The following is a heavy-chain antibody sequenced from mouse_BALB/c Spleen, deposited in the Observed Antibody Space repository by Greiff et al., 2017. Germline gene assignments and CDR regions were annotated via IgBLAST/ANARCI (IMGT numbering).Heavy chain of an antibody. Sequence: VQLVESGPGLVAPSQSLSITCTVSGFSLTSYGVHWVRQPPGKGLEWLGVIWAGGSTNYNSALMSRLSISKDNSKSQVFLKMNSLQTDDTAMYYCARDSYYGNAWFAYWGQGTLVTVSA. D-gene: IGHD2-10*01. J-gene: IGHJ3*01. CDR3: ARDSYYGNAWFAY. V-gene: IGHV2-9*02. CDR1: GFSLTSYG. CDR2: IWAGGST.